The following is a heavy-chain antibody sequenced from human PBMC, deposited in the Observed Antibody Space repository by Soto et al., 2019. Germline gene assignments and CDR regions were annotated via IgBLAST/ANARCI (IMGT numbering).Heavy chain of an antibody. V-gene: IGHV3-30-3*01. D-gene: IGHD3-9*01. Sequence: TGGSLRLSCAASGFTFSSYAMHWVRQAPGKGLEWVAVISYDGSNKYYADSVKGRFTISRDNSKNTLYLQMNSLRAEDTAVYYCARERLRYFDWLSNGMDVWGQGTTVTVSS. CDR2: ISYDGSNK. CDR1: GFTFSSYA. CDR3: ARERLRYFDWLSNGMDV. J-gene: IGHJ6*02.